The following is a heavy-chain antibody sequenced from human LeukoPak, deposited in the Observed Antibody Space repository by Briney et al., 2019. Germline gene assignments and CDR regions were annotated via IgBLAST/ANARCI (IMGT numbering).Heavy chain of an antibody. D-gene: IGHD3-16*01. CDR3: ASEDGGSNWFDP. CDR2: VHYSEST. Sequence: SETLSLTCTVSGGSISSYYWSWIRQPPGKGLEWIAYVHYSESTNYNPSLKSRVTISLDTSKNQFSLKLSSVTTADTAVYYCASEDGGSNWFDPWGQGTLVTVSS. CDR1: GGSISSYY. V-gene: IGHV4-59*01. J-gene: IGHJ5*02.